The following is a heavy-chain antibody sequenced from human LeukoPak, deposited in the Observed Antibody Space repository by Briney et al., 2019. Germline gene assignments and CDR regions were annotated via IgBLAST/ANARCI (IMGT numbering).Heavy chain of an antibody. CDR3: ASSSGSESGSYPFDY. V-gene: IGHV4-39*01. J-gene: IGHJ4*02. CDR1: GGSISSSSYY. CDR2: IYYSGST. D-gene: IGHD1-26*01. Sequence: SSETLSLTCTVSGGSISSSSYYWGWIRQPPGKGLEWIGSIYYSGSTYYNPSLKSRVTISVDTSKNQFSLKLSSVTAADTAVYYCASSSGSESGSYPFDYWGQGTLVTVSS.